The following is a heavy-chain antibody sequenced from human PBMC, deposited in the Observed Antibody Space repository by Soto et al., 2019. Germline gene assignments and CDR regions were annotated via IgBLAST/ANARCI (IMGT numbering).Heavy chain of an antibody. CDR1: GGTFSSYA. CDR3: ARVRKWELLGYYGMDV. Sequence: VASVKVSCKASGGTFSSYAISWVRQAPGQGLEWMGGIIPIFGTANYAQKFQGRVTITADESTSTAYMELSSLRSEDTAVYYCARVRKWELLGYYGMDVWGQGTTVTVSS. V-gene: IGHV1-69*13. D-gene: IGHD1-26*01. J-gene: IGHJ6*02. CDR2: IIPIFGTA.